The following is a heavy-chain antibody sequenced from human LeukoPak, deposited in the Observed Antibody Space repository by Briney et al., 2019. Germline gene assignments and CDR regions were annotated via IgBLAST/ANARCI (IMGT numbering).Heavy chain of an antibody. CDR3: AKSGYDYAEYFQH. D-gene: IGHD5-12*01. CDR1: GFTFSSYA. CDR2: IRGSGCSI. V-gene: IGHV3-23*01. Sequence: GGSLRLSCAASGFTFSSYAMSWVRQAPGKGLEWVSAIRGSGCSIYYADSVKGRFTISRDNSKNTLYLQMNSLRAEETAVYYCAKSGYDYAEYFQHWGQGTLVTVSS. J-gene: IGHJ1*01.